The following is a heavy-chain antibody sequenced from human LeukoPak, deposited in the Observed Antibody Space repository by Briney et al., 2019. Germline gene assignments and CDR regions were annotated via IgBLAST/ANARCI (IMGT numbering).Heavy chain of an antibody. V-gene: IGHV3-53*01. CDR1: GFTVSSNY. CDR2: IYSGGGT. D-gene: IGHD6-19*01. J-gene: IGHJ4*02. Sequence: GGSLRLSCAASGFTVSSNYMSWVRQAPGKGLEWVSVIYSGGGTRYADSVKGRFTISRDNSKNTLYLQMNSLRVEDTAVYYCTRETRPPYSSVGYWGQGTLVTVSS. CDR3: TRETRPPYSSVGY.